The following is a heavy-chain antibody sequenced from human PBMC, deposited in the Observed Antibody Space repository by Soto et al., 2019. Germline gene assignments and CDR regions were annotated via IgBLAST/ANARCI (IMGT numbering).Heavy chain of an antibody. CDR3: ARYSYGTRYWFDP. V-gene: IGHV1-2*04. CDR2: INPNSGGT. CDR1: GYTFTGYY. D-gene: IGHD5-18*01. J-gene: IGHJ5*02. Sequence: ASVKVSCKASGYTFTGYYMHWVRQAPGQGLEWMGWINPNSGGTNYAQKFQGWVTMTRDTSISTAYMELSRLRSDDTAVYYCARYSYGTRYWFDPWGQGTLVTVSS.